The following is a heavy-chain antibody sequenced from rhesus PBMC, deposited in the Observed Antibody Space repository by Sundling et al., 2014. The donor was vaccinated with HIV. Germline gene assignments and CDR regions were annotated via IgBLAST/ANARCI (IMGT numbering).Heavy chain of an antibody. V-gene: IGHV4-93*01. Sequence: QVQLQGSGPAVVKPSETLSLTCAVSGGSISSSDWWTWIRQSPGKGLEWIGGIYGSDGNTEYNPSLKSRVTFSKDTSKNQFSLTLTSVTAADTAVYYCARGGQQLVGIDYWGQGVLVTVSS. D-gene: IGHD6-13*01. CDR3: ARGGQQLVGIDY. CDR1: GGSISSSDW. CDR2: IYGSDGNT. J-gene: IGHJ4*01.